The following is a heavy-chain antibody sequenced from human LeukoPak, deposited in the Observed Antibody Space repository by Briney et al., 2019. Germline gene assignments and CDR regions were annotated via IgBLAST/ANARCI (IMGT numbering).Heavy chain of an antibody. J-gene: IGHJ4*02. CDR2: ISGSGGST. D-gene: IGHD3-22*01. Sequence: GGSLRLSCAASGFTFSTYGMTWVRQAPGKGLEWVSSISGSGGSTYYADSVKGRFTISRDNAKNSLYLQMNSLRAEDTAVYYCARGAYYYEDWGQGTLVTVSS. CDR1: GFTFSTYG. V-gene: IGHV3-23*01. CDR3: ARGAYYYED.